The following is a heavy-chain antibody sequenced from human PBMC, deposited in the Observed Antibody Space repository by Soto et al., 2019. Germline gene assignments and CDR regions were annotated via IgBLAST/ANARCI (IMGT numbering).Heavy chain of an antibody. V-gene: IGHV1-69*13. CDR1: GGTFSSYA. D-gene: IGHD3-10*01. CDR2: IIPIFGTA. J-gene: IGHJ6*02. Sequence: SVKVSCKASGGTFSSYAISWVRQAPGQGLEWMGGIIPIFGTANYAQKFQGRVTITADESTSTAYMELSSLRSEDTAVYYCARSSTPDYGSGVAFPFYYYYYCGMDVWGQGTTVTSP. CDR3: ARSSTPDYGSGVAFPFYYYYYCGMDV.